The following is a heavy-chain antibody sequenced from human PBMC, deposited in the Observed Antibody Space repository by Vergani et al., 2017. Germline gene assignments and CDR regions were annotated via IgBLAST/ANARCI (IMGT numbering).Heavy chain of an antibody. J-gene: IGHJ6*02. CDR2: IIPVLGKT. CDR3: ARDPRGYGGDPEDYYYGMDV. D-gene: IGHD2-21*02. CDR1: GATFRSNT. V-gene: IGHV1-69*08. Sequence: QVHLVQSGAEVKKPGSSVKVSCKASGATFRSNTISWVRQVPGQGLEWMGRIIPVLGKTKYAQDFQCRLTITADTSTSTAYMELTSLRSQDTAVYYCARDPRGYGGDPEDYYYGMDVWGQGTTVTVSS.